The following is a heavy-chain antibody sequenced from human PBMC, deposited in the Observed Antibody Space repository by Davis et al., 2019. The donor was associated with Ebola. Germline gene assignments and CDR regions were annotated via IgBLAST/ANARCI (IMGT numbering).Heavy chain of an antibody. J-gene: IGHJ4*02. Sequence: MPGGSLRLSCTVSGGSISNYYWSWIRQPPGKGLEWIGYIYYSGSTTYNPSLKSRVTISVDTSQNQFSLKLTSVTAADTAVYYCARGRVPRDWGQGTLVTVSS. V-gene: IGHV4-59*01. CDR2: IYYSGST. CDR1: GGSISNYY. CDR3: ARGRVPRD. D-gene: IGHD3-10*01.